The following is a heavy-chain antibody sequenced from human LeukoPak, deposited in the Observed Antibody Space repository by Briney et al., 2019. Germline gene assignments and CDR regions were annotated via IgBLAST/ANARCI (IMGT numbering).Heavy chain of an antibody. V-gene: IGHV1-46*01. CDR3: ARDLGGGELTDYYYYYMDV. J-gene: IGHJ6*03. D-gene: IGHD1-7*01. CDR2: INPSGGST. Sequence: ASVKVSCKASGYTFTSYYMHWVRQAPGQGLEWMGIINPSGGSTSYAQKFQGRVTMTRDMSTSTVYMELSSLRSEDTAVYYCARDLGGGELTDYYYYYMDVWGKGTTVTVSS. CDR1: GYTFTSYY.